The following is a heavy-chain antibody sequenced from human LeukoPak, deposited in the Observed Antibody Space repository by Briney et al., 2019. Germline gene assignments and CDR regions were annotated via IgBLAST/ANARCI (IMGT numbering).Heavy chain of an antibody. CDR1: GGTFSSYA. J-gene: IGHJ4*02. V-gene: IGHV1-69*04. CDR3: ARGVLGIGYGY. D-gene: IGHD7-27*01. CDR2: IIPILGIA. Sequence: SVKVSCKASGGTFSSYAISWVRQAPGQGLEWMGRIIPILGIANYAQKLQGRVTMTTDTSTSTAYMELRSLRSDDTAVYYCARGVLGIGYGYWGQGTLVTVSS.